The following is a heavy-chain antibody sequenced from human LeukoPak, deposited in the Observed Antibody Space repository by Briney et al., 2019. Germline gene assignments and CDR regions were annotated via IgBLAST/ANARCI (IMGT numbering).Heavy chain of an antibody. D-gene: IGHD1-26*01. CDR1: GGTFSSYA. J-gene: IGHJ6*02. Sequence: SVKVSCKASGGTFSSYAISWVRQAPGQGLEWMGRIIPILGIANYAQKFQGRVTITADKSTSTAYMELSSLRSEDTAVYYCARDRAPFPELYYYGMDGWGQGTTVTVSS. CDR3: ARDRAPFPELYYYGMDG. V-gene: IGHV1-69*04. CDR2: IIPILGIA.